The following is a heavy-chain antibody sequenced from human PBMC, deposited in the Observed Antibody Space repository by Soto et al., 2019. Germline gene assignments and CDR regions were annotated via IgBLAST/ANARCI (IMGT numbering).Heavy chain of an antibody. J-gene: IGHJ5*02. D-gene: IGHD2-8*01. CDR1: GGSISSGGYY. CDR2: IYYSGST. CDR3: AREGQYCTKGVCWSSWFAP. V-gene: IGHV4-31*03. Sequence: QVQLQESGPGLVKPSQTLSLTCTVSGGSISSGGYYWSWIRQHPGKGLEWIGYIYYSGSTYYNPSLKSRVTLSLDTSRNQFSLKLSSVTAADTAVYYCAREGQYCTKGVCWSSWFAPWGQGTLVAVSS.